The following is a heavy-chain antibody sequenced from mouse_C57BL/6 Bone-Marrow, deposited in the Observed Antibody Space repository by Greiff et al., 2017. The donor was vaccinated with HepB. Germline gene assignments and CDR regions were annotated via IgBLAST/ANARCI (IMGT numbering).Heavy chain of an antibody. CDR2: IYPGSGNT. D-gene: IGHD2-2*01. J-gene: IGHJ4*01. V-gene: IGHV1-66*01. CDR3: ARFYYGYDEDAMDY. CDR1: AYSFTSYY. Sequence: QVQLQQSGPELVKPGASVKISCKASAYSFTSYYIHWVKQRPGQGLEWIGWIYPGSGNTKYNEKFKGKATLTADTSSSTAYMQLSSLTSEDSAVYYCARFYYGYDEDAMDYWGQGTSVTVSS.